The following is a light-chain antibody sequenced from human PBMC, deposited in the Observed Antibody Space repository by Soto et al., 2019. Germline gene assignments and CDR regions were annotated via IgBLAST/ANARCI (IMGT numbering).Light chain of an antibody. CDR2: DGS. CDR3: QQYDNSPLT. CDR1: QTINRW. Sequence: DIQMTQSPATLSASLGDRVTITCRASQTINRWLAWYQQKPRKAPKLLIYDGSTLQSGVPSRFSGSGSGTEFTLTISSLQPDDVAVYYCQQYDNSPLTFGGGTKVEVK. J-gene: IGKJ4*01. V-gene: IGKV1-5*01.